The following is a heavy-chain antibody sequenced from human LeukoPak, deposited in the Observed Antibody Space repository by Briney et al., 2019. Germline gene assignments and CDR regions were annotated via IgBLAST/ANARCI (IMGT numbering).Heavy chain of an antibody. CDR2: INWNGGST. J-gene: IGHJ6*02. CDR1: GFTFDDYG. D-gene: IGHD3-22*01. V-gene: IGHV3-20*01. Sequence: GGSLRLSCAASGFTFDDYGMSWVRQAPGKGLEWVSGINWNGGSTGYADSVKGRFTISRDNAKNSLYLQMNSLRAEDTALYHCARDYPFIRPHYYDRDYYYYYGMDVWGQGTTVTVSS. CDR3: ARDYPFIRPHYYDRDYYYYYGMDV.